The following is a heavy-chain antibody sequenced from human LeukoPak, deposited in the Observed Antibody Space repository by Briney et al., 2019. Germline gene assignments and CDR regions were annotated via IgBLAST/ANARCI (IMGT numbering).Heavy chain of an antibody. CDR3: AAGTQGY. J-gene: IGHJ4*02. V-gene: IGHV3-21*01. Sequence: GGSLRLSCAASGFTFSSYEMNWVRQAPGKGLEWVSSISSSSSYIYYADSVKGRFTISRDNAKNSLYLQMNSLRAEDTAVYYCAAGTQGYWGQGTLVTVSS. CDR2: ISSSSSYI. CDR1: GFTFSSYE.